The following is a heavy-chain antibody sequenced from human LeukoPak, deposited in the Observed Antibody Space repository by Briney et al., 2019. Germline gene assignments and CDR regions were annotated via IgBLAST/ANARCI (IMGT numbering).Heavy chain of an antibody. CDR1: GFTFSSYA. D-gene: IGHD3-22*01. CDR3: ARGGGNYDSSGSDNYFDY. Sequence: PGGSLRLSCAASGFTFSSYAMHWVRQAPGKGLEWVAVISYDGSNKYYADSVKGRFTISRDNAKNSLYLQMNSLRAEDTAVYYCARGGGNYDSSGSDNYFDYWGQGILVTVSS. J-gene: IGHJ4*02. CDR2: ISYDGSNK. V-gene: IGHV3-30-3*01.